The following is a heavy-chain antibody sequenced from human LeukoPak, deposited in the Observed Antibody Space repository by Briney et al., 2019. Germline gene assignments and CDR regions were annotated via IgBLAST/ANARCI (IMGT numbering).Heavy chain of an antibody. CDR3: AKAGDYDDFDY. V-gene: IGHV3-23*01. CDR1: GFTFSSYA. Sequence: GGSLRLSCAASGFTFSSYAMNWVRQAPGKGLEWVSAISGSGGSTNYADSVKGRFTISRDNSKNTLYLQMNSLRAEDTAVYYCAKAGDYDDFDYWGQGTLVTVSS. J-gene: IGHJ4*02. D-gene: IGHD4-17*01. CDR2: ISGSGGST.